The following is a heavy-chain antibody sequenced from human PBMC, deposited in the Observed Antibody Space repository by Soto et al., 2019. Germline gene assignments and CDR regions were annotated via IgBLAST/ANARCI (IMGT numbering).Heavy chain of an antibody. D-gene: IGHD6-13*01. J-gene: IGHJ3*02. CDR2: INTYNGHT. CDR1: GYTFTNYG. V-gene: IGHV1-18*01. CDR3: ARDLLYSSRSTVRFDI. Sequence: QVPLVQSGTEVKKPGASVKVSCKASGYTFTNYGISWVRQAPGQGLEWLAWINTYNGHTNYAQKLQGRVTLTTDTSTSTAYMELRSLRSDDTAVYYWARDLLYSSRSTVRFDIWGQGTMVTVSS.